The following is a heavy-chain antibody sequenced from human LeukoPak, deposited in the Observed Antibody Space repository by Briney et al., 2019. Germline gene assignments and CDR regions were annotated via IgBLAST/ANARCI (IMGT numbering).Heavy chain of an antibody. CDR3: AREIGRSYGAFDI. D-gene: IGHD5-18*01. CDR2: ISGSGGST. J-gene: IGHJ3*02. CDR1: GFTFSSYA. V-gene: IGHV3-23*01. Sequence: PGGSLRLSCAASGFTFSSYAMSWVRQAPGKGLEWVSAISGSGGSTYYADSVKGRFTISRDNAKNSLYLQMNSLRAEDTAVYYCAREIGRSYGAFDIWGQGTMVTVSS.